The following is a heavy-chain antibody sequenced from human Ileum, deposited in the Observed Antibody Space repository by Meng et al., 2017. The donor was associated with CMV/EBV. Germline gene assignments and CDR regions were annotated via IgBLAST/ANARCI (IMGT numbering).Heavy chain of an antibody. Sequence: QGQLLQSGAGVKTPGASVKVSCKASGYTFTSYYIHWVRQAPGQGLEWMGWINPNNGDTNYAQKFQGGVTMTRDTSINTAYMEVTSADTAVYYCARGANYASYRVDYWGQGTLVTVSS. CDR2: INPNNGDT. D-gene: IGHD1-7*01. V-gene: IGHV1-2*02. J-gene: IGHJ4*02. CDR1: GYTFTSYY. CDR3: ARGANYASYRVDY.